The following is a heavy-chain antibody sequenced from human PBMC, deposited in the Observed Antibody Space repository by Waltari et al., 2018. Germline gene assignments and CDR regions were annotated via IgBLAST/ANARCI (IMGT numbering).Heavy chain of an antibody. CDR2: IKAGNGNK. CDR3: ARDFVYSSGWYPPDY. Sequence: QVQLVQSGAEVKKPGASVKVSCKASGYTFTGHYMHLVRQAPGQRLEWMGWIKAGNGNKKYSQKVQGSVTNTRDTSESTAYMERSSLRAEDTAVYDCARDFVYSSGWYPPDYWGQGTLVTVSS. V-gene: IGHV1-3*01. J-gene: IGHJ4*02. CDR1: GYTFTGHY. D-gene: IGHD6-19*01.